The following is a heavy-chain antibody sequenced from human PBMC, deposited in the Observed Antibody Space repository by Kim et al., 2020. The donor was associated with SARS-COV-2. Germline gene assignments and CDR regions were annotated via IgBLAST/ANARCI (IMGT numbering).Heavy chain of an antibody. Sequence: SETLSLTCTVSGGSISSSSYYWGWIRQPPGKGLEWIGSIYYSGSTYYNPSLKSRVTISVDTSKNQFSLKLSSVTAADTAVYYCARRSPHRYYYYGMDVWGQGTTVTVSS. D-gene: IGHD2-15*01. CDR1: GGSISSSSYY. CDR3: ARRSPHRYYYYGMDV. J-gene: IGHJ6*02. CDR2: IYYSGST. V-gene: IGHV4-39*01.